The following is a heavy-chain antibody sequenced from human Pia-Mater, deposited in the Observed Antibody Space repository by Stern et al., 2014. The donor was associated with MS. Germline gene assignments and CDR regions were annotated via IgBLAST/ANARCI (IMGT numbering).Heavy chain of an antibody. J-gene: IGHJ5*02. V-gene: IGHV1-18*04. CDR1: GYTFNKYG. CDR3: DP. Sequence: VQLVESGAELKKPGASVKVSCTASGYTFNKYGIIWVRQAPGQGLEWMGWINANSGHTNSAQNLQRRLNMTTDTSTSTASMELRSLRSDDTAVYWLDPWGQGTLVTVSS. CDR2: INANSGHT.